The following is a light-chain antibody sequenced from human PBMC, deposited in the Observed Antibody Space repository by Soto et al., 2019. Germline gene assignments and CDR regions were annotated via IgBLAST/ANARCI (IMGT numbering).Light chain of an antibody. J-gene: IGKJ1*01. Sequence: DIQMTQSPSTLSASVGDRVTITCRASQTISTLLAWYQQRPGKAPNLLIYKASSLESGVPSRFSGSGSGTEFTLTLSRLQPDDFATYFCQQYSTYPWTFGQGTKVEVK. V-gene: IGKV1-5*03. CDR2: KAS. CDR1: QTISTL. CDR3: QQYSTYPWT.